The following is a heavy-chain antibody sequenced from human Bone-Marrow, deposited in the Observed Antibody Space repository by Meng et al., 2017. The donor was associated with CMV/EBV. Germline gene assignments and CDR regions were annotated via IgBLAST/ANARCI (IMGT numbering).Heavy chain of an antibody. CDR2: IIPILGIA. Sequence: SVKVSCKASGYTFIVNYIHWVRQAPGQGLEWMGRIIPILGIANYAQKFQGRVTITADKSTSTAYMELSSLRSEDTAVYYCARAPTYFRSGGSCYWSLWGQGTLVTVSS. D-gene: IGHD2-15*01. CDR3: ARAPTYFRSGGSCYWSL. CDR1: GYTFIVNY. V-gene: IGHV1-69*04. J-gene: IGHJ4*02.